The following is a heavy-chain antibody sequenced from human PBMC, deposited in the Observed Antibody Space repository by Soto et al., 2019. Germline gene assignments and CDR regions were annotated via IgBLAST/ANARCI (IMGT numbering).Heavy chain of an antibody. D-gene: IGHD2-15*01. CDR3: SNGSRTTPPSSPFDY. J-gene: IGHJ4*02. CDR1: GFPFNNAW. Sequence: GGSLRLSCAASGFPFNNAWINWVRQVPGKGLEWVGRVKSKADGGSGDYAAPGKGRFVVSRDDSKDIVYLQMNSLKIEDTGVKYCSNGSRTTPPSSPFDYWGQGTLVTVSS. CDR2: VKSKADGGSG. V-gene: IGHV3-15*07.